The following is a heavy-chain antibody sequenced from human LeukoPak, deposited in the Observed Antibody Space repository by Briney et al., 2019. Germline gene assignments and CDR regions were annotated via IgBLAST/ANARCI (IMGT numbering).Heavy chain of an antibody. CDR2: IKSKTDGGTT. CDR3: TTVRYFVPFDAFDI. Sequence: GGSLRLSCAASGFTFSNAWMSWVRQAPGKGLEWVGRIKSKTDGGTTDYAAPVKGRFTISRDDSKNTLYLQMNSLKTEDTAVYYCTTVRYFVPFDAFDIWGQGTMVTVSS. D-gene: IGHD3-9*01. V-gene: IGHV3-15*01. J-gene: IGHJ3*02. CDR1: GFTFSNAW.